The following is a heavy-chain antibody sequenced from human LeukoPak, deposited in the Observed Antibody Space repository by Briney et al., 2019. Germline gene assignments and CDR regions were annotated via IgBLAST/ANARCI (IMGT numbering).Heavy chain of an antibody. Sequence: GASVKVSCKASGYTFTSYGISWVRQAPGQGLEWMGWISAYNGNTNYAQKLQGRVTMTTDTSTSTAYMELRSLRSDDTAVYYCATGSSGSPLYVCVYWGQGTLVTVSS. CDR1: GYTFTSYG. CDR3: ATGSSGSPLYVCVY. V-gene: IGHV1-18*01. J-gene: IGHJ4*02. CDR2: ISAYNGNT. D-gene: IGHD3-10*01.